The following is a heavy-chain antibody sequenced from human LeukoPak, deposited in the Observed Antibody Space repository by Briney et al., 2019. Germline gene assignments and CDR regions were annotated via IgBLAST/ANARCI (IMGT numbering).Heavy chain of an antibody. V-gene: IGHV1-69*04. CDR3: ARERCSSGWYFDY. CDR1: GGTFSSYA. J-gene: IGHJ4*02. D-gene: IGHD6-19*01. CDR2: IIPILGIA. Sequence: ASVKVSCKASGGTFSSYAISWVRQAPGQGLEWMGRIIPILGIANYAQKFQGRVTITADKSTSTAYMELSSLRSEDTAVYYCARERCSSGWYFDYWGQGTLVTVSS.